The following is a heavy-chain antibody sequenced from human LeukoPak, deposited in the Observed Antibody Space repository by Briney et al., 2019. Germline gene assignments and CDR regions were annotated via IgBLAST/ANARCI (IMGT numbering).Heavy chain of an antibody. CDR2: IAWDGDSK. Sequence: HPGGSLRLSCVASGFTFSDYTMHWVRQSPGRGLEWVSSIAWDGDSKFYGDSVKGRFTISRDNSKNSLFLQMNSLRTEDTALYYCVKDSGLLNGYHQYFQDWGQGTLVTVSS. J-gene: IGHJ1*01. CDR1: GFTFSDYT. CDR3: VKDSGLLNGYHQYFQD. D-gene: IGHD3-9*01. V-gene: IGHV3-43*01.